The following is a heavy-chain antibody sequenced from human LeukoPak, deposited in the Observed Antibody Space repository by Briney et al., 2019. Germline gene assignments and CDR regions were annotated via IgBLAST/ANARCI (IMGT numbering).Heavy chain of an antibody. D-gene: IGHD6-13*01. CDR1: GGSISSYY. CDR2: IYTSGST. V-gene: IGHV4-4*09. Sequence: PSETLSLTCTVSGGSISSYYWSWIRQPPGKGLEWIGYIYTSGSTNYNPSLKSRVTISVDTSKNQFSLKLSSVTAADTAVYYCARHLAAAGTRWFDPWGQGTLVTVSS. J-gene: IGHJ5*02. CDR3: ARHLAAAGTRWFDP.